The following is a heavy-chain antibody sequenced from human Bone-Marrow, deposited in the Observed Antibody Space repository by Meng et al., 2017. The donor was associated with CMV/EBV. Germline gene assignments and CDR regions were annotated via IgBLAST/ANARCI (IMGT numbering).Heavy chain of an antibody. CDR1: GFTFSSYA. V-gene: IGHV3-30*04. CDR2: ISYDGSNK. J-gene: IGHJ6*02. CDR3: AREDYDFWSGYYYYYYYGMDV. Sequence: GESLKISCAASGFTFSSYAMHWVRQAPGKGLEWVAVISYDGSNKYYADSVKGRFTISRDNSKNTLYLQMNSLRAEDTAVYYCAREDYDFWSGYYYYYYYGMDVWGQWNTV. D-gene: IGHD3-3*01.